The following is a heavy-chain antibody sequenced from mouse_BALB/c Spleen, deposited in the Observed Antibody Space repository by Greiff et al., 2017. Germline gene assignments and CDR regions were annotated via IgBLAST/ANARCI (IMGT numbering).Heavy chain of an antibody. CDR2: ISSGSSTI. J-gene: IGHJ4*01. Sequence: EVHLVESGGGLVQPGGSRKLSCAASGFTFSSFGMHWVRQAPEKGLEWVAYISSGSSTIYYADTVKGRFTISRDNPKNTLFLQMTSLRSEDTAMYYCARKSDGNYNAMDYWGQGTSVTVSS. V-gene: IGHV5-17*02. CDR3: ARKSDGNYNAMDY. D-gene: IGHD2-1*01. CDR1: GFTFSSFG.